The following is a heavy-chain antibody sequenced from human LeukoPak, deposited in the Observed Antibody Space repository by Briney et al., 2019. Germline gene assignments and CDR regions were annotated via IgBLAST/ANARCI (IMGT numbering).Heavy chain of an antibody. CDR1: GYTFTSYY. V-gene: IGHV1-46*01. CDR2: INPSGGST. CDR3: ARDHTNDAFDI. J-gene: IGHJ3*02. D-gene: IGHD3-3*01. Sequence: ASVKVSCKASGYTFTSYYMHWVRQAPGQGLEWMGIINPSGGSTSYAQKFQGRVTMTRDMSTSTVYMELSSLRSEDTAVYYCARDHTNDAFDIWGQGTMVTVSS.